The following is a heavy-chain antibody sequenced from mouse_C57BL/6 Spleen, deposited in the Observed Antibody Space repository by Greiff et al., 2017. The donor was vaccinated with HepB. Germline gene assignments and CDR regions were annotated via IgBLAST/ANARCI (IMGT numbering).Heavy chain of an antibody. Sequence: EVNVVESGGGLVKPGGSLKLSCAASGFTFSSYTMSWVRQTPEKRLEWVATISGGGGNTYYPDSVKGRFTISRDNAKNTLYLQMSSLRSEDTALYYCARHGYGSSYGYFDYWGQGTTLTVSS. J-gene: IGHJ2*01. CDR2: ISGGGGNT. CDR3: ARHGYGSSYGYFDY. CDR1: GFTFSSYT. D-gene: IGHD1-1*01. V-gene: IGHV5-9*01.